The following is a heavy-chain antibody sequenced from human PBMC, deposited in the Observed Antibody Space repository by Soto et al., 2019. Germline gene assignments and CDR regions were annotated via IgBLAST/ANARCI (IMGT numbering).Heavy chain of an antibody. D-gene: IGHD3-22*01. CDR2: IWYDGSNK. CDR1: GFTFSSYG. V-gene: IGHV3-33*01. J-gene: IGHJ4*02. CDR3: ARDLDYYDSSGQAGVGY. Sequence: QVQLVESGGGVVQPGRSLRLSCAASGFTFSSYGMHWVRQAPGKGLEWVAVIWYDGSNKYYADSVKGRFTISRDNSKNTLYLQMNSLRAEDTAVYYCARDLDYYDSSGQAGVGYWGQGTPVTVSS.